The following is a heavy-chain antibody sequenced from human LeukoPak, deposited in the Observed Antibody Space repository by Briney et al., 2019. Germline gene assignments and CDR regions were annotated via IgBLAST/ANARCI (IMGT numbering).Heavy chain of an antibody. J-gene: IGHJ6*02. CDR2: ISGSGGST. V-gene: IGHV3-23*01. Sequence: GGSLRLSCAASGFTFSSYAMSWVRQAPGKGLEWVSAISGSGGSTYYADSVKGRFTISRDNSKNTLYLQMNSPRAEDTAVYYCAKAIYSSSRMDVWGQGTTVTVSS. CDR3: AKAIYSSSRMDV. CDR1: GFTFSSYA. D-gene: IGHD6-13*01.